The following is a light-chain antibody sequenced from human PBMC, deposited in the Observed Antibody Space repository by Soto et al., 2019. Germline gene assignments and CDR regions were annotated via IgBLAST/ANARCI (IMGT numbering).Light chain of an antibody. V-gene: IGKV3-11*01. Sequence: MSQSQSTLSVSPGESATLSCRASQSVSSNLAWHQQKPGQAPRPLIYDASNRAAGIPARFSGSGSGTDFTLTISSLEPEDFAIYYCQQRNNWPITFGQGTRLEIK. CDR1: QSVSSN. CDR2: DAS. J-gene: IGKJ5*01. CDR3: QQRNNWPIT.